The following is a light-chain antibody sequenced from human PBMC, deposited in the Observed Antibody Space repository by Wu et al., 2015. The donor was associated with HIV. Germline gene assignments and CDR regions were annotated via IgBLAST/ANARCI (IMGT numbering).Light chain of an antibody. CDR3: QQYATSIT. V-gene: IGKV3-20*01. Sequence: EMVMTQSPGSLSLSPGDRATISCRAGQSVTNNYFAWFQQMPGQAPRLLIYGATNRATGIPDRFSGSGSGTDFSLTISRLEPEDFAVYYCQQYATSITFGQGTRLQIK. CDR2: GAT. CDR1: QSVTNNY. J-gene: IGKJ5*01.